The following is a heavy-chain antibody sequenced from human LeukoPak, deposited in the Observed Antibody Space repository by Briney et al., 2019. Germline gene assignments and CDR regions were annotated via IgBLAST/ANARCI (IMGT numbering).Heavy chain of an antibody. V-gene: IGHV1-69*04. J-gene: IGHJ4*02. CDR3: ARARFNSGSYPSD. CDR1: GGTFSSYA. CDR2: IIPILGIA. D-gene: IGHD3-10*01. Sequence: ASVKVSCKASGGTFSSYAISWVRPAPGQGLEWMGRIIPILGIANYAQKFQGRVTITADESTSTAYMELSSLRSEDTAVYYCARARFNSGSYPSDWGQGTLVTVSS.